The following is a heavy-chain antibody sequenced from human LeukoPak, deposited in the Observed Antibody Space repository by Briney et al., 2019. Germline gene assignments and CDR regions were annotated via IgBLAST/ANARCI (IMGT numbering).Heavy chain of an antibody. CDR3: ARDPGGGYDS. D-gene: IGHD5-12*01. CDR2: INDNGGST. J-gene: IGHJ4*02. Sequence: GGSLRLSCAASGFIFRNYAMHWVRQAPGKGLEYVSAINDNGGSTYYANSVKGRFTISRDNSKNTLYLQMGSLRVEDMAVYYCARDPGGGYDSWGQGTLVIVSS. V-gene: IGHV3-64*01. CDR1: GFIFRNYA.